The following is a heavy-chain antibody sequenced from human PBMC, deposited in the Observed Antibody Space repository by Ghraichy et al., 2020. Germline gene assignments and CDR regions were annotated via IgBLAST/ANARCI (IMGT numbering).Heavy chain of an antibody. CDR1: GFTFSSYA. CDR3: AKASVYSSGWYDFDY. Sequence: GESLNISCAASGFTFSSYAMSWVRQAPGKGLEWVSAISGSGGSTYYADSVKGRFTISRDNSKNTLYLQMNSLRAEDTAVYYCAKASVYSSGWYDFDYWGQGTLVTVSS. D-gene: IGHD6-19*01. CDR2: ISGSGGST. J-gene: IGHJ4*02. V-gene: IGHV3-23*01.